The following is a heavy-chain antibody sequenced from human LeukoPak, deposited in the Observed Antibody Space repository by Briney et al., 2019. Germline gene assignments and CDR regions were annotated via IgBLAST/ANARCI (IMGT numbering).Heavy chain of an antibody. CDR1: GGSFSGYY. Sequence: SETLSLTCAVYGGSFSGYYWSWIRQPPGKGLEWIGEINHSGSTNYNPSLKSRVTISVDTSKHQFSLKLSSVTAADTAVYYCARRVLPSYYYYMDVWGKGTTVTVSS. D-gene: IGHD2/OR15-2a*01. CDR2: INHSGST. V-gene: IGHV4-34*01. J-gene: IGHJ6*03. CDR3: ARRVLPSYYYYMDV.